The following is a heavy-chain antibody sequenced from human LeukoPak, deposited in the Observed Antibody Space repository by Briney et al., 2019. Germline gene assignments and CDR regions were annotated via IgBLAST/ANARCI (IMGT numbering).Heavy chain of an antibody. J-gene: IGHJ6*02. Sequence: GGSLRFSCAASGIPFDDYGMSRVLQAPGKDLHSASGINWNGGRTGYADSVKGRFTISRDNAKNSLYLQMNSLRAEETALYYCFFQAEDGIRDFDWLPKDYYYYYGMDVWGQGTTVTVSS. V-gene: IGHV3-20*04. CDR1: GIPFDDYG. D-gene: IGHD3-9*01. CDR3: FFQAEDGIRDFDWLPKDYYYYYGMDV. CDR2: INWNGGRT.